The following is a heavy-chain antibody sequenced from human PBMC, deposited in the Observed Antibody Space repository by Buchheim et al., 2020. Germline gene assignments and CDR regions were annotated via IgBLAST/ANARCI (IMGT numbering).Heavy chain of an antibody. CDR2: ISTSGGNT. V-gene: IGHV3-23*04. J-gene: IGHJ4*01. D-gene: IGHD6-19*01. CDR1: GFTFRNYA. Sequence: EMQLVESGGGLVQPGGSLRLSCAASGFTFRNYAMSWVRQAPGKGLEWVSAISTSGGNTYYADSVRGRFTVSRDNSMDTLHLQMNSLRAKDTAVYYCAKDQEQWLSQDYFDFWGLGTL. CDR3: AKDQEQWLSQDYFDF.